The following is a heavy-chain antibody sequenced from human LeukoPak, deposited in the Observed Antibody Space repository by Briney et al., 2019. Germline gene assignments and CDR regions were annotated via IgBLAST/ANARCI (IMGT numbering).Heavy chain of an antibody. D-gene: IGHD1-26*01. CDR1: GGSFSGYY. V-gene: IGHV4-34*01. J-gene: IGHJ4*02. Sequence: SETLSLTCAVYGGSFSGYYWSWIRQPPGKGLEWIGEINHSGSTNYNPSLKSRVTISVDTSKNQFSLKLSSVTAADTAVYYCARHFSGSHEYFDYWGQGTLVTVSS. CDR3: ARHFSGSHEYFDY. CDR2: INHSGST.